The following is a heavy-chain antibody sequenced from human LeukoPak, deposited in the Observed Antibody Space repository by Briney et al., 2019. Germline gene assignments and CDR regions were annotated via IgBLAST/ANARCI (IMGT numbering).Heavy chain of an antibody. CDR2: ISRDGGST. CDR3: AKDHSSCRGASCLLHQD. Sequence: GGSLRLSCAASRFTFSSYAMSWVRQAPGKGLEWVSAISRDGGSTWYADSVEGRFTISRDNSKNTLYLLLNSVRAEDTATYYCAKDHSSCRGASCLLHQDWGQGTLVTVSS. CDR1: RFTFSSYA. J-gene: IGHJ4*02. D-gene: IGHD2-15*01. V-gene: IGHV3-23*01.